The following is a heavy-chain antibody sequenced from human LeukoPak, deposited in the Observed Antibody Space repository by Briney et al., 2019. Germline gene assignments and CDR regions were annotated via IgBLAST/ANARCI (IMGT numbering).Heavy chain of an antibody. CDR3: ARETGDVLLGAFDI. V-gene: IGHV3-13*04. D-gene: IGHD3-10*01. Sequence: GGSLRLSCAASGFTLSGYDFHWVRQATGRGLEWVSAIGTVGDTHYLDSVKGRFNISRENAKNSLYLQMNSLRAGDTAVYYCARETGDVLLGAFDIWGQGTMVTVSS. J-gene: IGHJ3*02. CDR2: IGTVGDT. CDR1: GFTLSGYD.